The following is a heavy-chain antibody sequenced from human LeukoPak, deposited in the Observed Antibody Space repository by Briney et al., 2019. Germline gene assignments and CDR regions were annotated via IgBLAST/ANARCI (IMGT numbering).Heavy chain of an antibody. CDR3: ARDRVVTRGGFDY. Sequence: PGGSLRLSCAASGFTFSSYSMNWVRQAPGKGLEWVSSISSSSSYIYYADSVKGRFTISRDNAKNSLYLQMNSLRAEDTAVYYCARDRVVTRGGFDYWGQGTLLTVSS. CDR1: GFTFSSYS. D-gene: IGHD4-23*01. J-gene: IGHJ4*02. CDR2: ISSSSSYI. V-gene: IGHV3-21*01.